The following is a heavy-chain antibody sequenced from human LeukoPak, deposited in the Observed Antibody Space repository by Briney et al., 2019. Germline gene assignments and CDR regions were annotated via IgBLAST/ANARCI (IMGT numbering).Heavy chain of an antibody. J-gene: IGHJ4*02. D-gene: IGHD3-10*01. CDR3: ARLRSGYYFDY. CDR2: IYYSGST. CDR1: GGSISSYY. Sequence: SETLSLTCTVSGGSISSYYWSWIRQPPGKGLEWIGYIYYSGSTNYNPSLKSRVTISVDTSKNQFSLKLSSVTAADTAVYYCARLRSGYYFDYWGQGTLVTVSS. V-gene: IGHV4-59*01.